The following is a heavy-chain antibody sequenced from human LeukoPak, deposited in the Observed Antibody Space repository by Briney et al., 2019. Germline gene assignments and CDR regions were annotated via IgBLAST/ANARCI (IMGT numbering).Heavy chain of an antibody. J-gene: IGHJ4*02. V-gene: IGHV4-34*01. CDR1: GGSFSSYY. CDR3: ARGWGTHGFDF. D-gene: IGHD2-8*01. CDR2: INHRADT. Sequence: SETLSLTCAVYGGSFSSYYWTWARQPPGKGLEWIGDINHRADTTYNPSLKSRVSISMDTSKNQFSLKLNSVTAADTAVYYCARGWGTHGFDFWGLGTPVTVS.